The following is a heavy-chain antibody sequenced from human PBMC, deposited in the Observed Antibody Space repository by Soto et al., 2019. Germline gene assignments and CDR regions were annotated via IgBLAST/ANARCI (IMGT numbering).Heavy chain of an antibody. CDR1: GFTFDDYA. D-gene: IGHD6-19*01. CDR2: ISWNSGSI. V-gene: IGHV3-9*01. CDR3: ATAVPDGWYYFDY. J-gene: IGHJ4*02. Sequence: GGSLRLSCAASGFTFDDYAMHWVRQAPGKGLEWVSGISWNSGSIGYADSVKGRFTISRDNAKNSLYLQMNSLRAEDTDLYYCATAVPDGWYYFDYWGQGTLVTVSS.